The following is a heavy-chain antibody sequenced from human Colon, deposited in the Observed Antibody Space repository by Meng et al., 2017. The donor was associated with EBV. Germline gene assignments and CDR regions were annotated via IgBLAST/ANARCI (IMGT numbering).Heavy chain of an antibody. J-gene: IGHJ4*02. V-gene: IGHV4-30-2*01. CDR2: IFHSGST. Sequence: QLRLEDACSVLVELSQTLFFSRVVSGVSIISGVYSWTWIWQPPGKGLDWIGNIFHSGSTYPNPYLKSRVNISGDRSKNQFYLRLSSVTAADTAVYYCAREAQQSGYFDPWGPGTLVTVSS. D-gene: IGHD6-13*01. CDR1: GVSIISGVYS. CDR3: AREAQQSGYFDP.